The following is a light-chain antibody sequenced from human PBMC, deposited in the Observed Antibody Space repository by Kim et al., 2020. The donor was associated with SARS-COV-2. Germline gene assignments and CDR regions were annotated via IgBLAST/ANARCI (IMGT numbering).Light chain of an antibody. Sequence: ASAGDRVIITCRASQGISKNLVALQQKPAKAPQSLIYAASSWRSGVPSEFSSSGSCTEFSLTISSLQPEEVSTLYCRQYNSYPLTLGGRTKV. J-gene: IGKJ4*01. CDR3: RQYNSYPLT. V-gene: IGKV1-16*02. CDR1: QGISKN. CDR2: AAS.